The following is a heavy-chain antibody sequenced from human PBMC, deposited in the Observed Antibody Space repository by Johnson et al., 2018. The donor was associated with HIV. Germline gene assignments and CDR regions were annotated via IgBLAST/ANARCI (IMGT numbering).Heavy chain of an antibody. V-gene: IGHV3-33*01. Sequence: QVLLVESGGGVVQPGRSLRLSCVASGFTFSSYGMHWVRQAPGKGLEWVAVIWYDGSNKYYADSVKGRFTISRDNSKNMLYLHMNSLRPEDTAVYYCARDGRDLVTRGSVDIWGQGTVVTVSS. CDR2: IWYDGSNK. J-gene: IGHJ3*02. D-gene: IGHD3-9*01. CDR3: ARDGRDLVTRGSVDI. CDR1: GFTFSSYG.